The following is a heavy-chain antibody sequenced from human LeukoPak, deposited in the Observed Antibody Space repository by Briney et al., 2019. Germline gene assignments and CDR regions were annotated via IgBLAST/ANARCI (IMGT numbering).Heavy chain of an antibody. V-gene: IGHV3-30*18. CDR2: ISYDGGNK. D-gene: IGHD4-17*01. J-gene: IGHJ4*02. CDR3: AKGPYGDYDY. Sequence: PGGSLRLSCAASGFTFSSYGMHWVRQAPGKGLEWVAVISYDGGNKYYADSVKGRFTISRDNSKNTLYLQMNSLRAEDTAVYYCAKGPYGDYDYWGQGTLVTVSS. CDR1: GFTFSSYG.